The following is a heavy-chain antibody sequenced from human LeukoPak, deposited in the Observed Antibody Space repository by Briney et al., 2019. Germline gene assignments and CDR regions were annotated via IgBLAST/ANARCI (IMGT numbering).Heavy chain of an antibody. Sequence: PSETLSLTCTVSGGSISSYYWSWIRQPPGKGLDWIGYIYYSGSTNYNPSLKSRVTISLDTPKNQFSLKPSSVTAADTAVYYCARSNVRVSAAVYSYYYYGMDVWGQGTTVTVSS. CDR2: IYYSGST. D-gene: IGHD2-2*01. V-gene: IGHV4-59*01. CDR3: ARSNVRVSAAVYSYYYYGMDV. J-gene: IGHJ6*02. CDR1: GGSISSYY.